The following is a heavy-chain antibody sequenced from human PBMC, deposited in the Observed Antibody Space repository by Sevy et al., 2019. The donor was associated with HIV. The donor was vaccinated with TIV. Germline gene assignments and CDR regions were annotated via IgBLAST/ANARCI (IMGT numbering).Heavy chain of an antibody. V-gene: IGHV3-23*01. CDR2: IRVTSART. J-gene: IGHJ3*02. D-gene: IGHD1-1*01. Sequence: GGSLRLSCVGSGFTFSNYGMTWVRQAPGKGLEWVSSIRVTSARTYYADSVRGRFTVSRDNSENTLYLQMNSLRAEDTAVYYCAKDPNDYCHSFDIWGQGTLVTVSS. CDR1: GFTFSNYG. CDR3: AKDPNDYCHSFDI.